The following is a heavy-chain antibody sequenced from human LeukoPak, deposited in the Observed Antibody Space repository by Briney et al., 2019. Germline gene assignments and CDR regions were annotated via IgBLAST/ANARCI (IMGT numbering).Heavy chain of an antibody. CDR3: ARGPHRQLGFDY. Sequence: ASVKVSCKASGYIFTSYHMHGVRQAPGQGLEWMGWINPNSGGPNYAQKLQGWVTMTRDTSISTAYMELSRLRADDSAVYYCARGPHRQLGFDYWGQGTLVTVSA. V-gene: IGHV1-2*04. D-gene: IGHD6-6*01. CDR2: INPNSGGP. J-gene: IGHJ4*02. CDR1: GYIFTSYH.